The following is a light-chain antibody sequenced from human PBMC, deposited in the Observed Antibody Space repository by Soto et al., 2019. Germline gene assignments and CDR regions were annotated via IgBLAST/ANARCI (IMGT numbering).Light chain of an antibody. CDR2: GAS. CDR3: QQYGGSPRT. CDR1: QSINSF. V-gene: IGKV3-20*01. J-gene: IGKJ1*01. Sequence: EIVLTQSPGTLSLSPGEGATLSCRASQSINSFLAWYQQRRGQAPRLLIHGASNRATGIPDRFSGSGSGPDFPLTISRLAPEDFAVYYCQQYGGSPRTFGQGTKVEVK.